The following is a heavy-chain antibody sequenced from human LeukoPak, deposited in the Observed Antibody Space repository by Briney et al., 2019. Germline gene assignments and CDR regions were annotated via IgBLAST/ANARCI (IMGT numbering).Heavy chain of an antibody. J-gene: IGHJ6*02. D-gene: IGHD1-1*01. CDR2: INPNSGGT. V-gene: IGHV1-2*02. CDR3: ARETTYYYYGMDV. Sequence: GASVKVSCKASGYTFTSYYMHWVRQAPGQGLEWMGWINPNSGGTNYAQKFQGRVTMTRDTSISTAYMELSRLRSDDTAVYYCARETTYYYYGMDVWGQGTTVTVSS. CDR1: GYTFTSYY.